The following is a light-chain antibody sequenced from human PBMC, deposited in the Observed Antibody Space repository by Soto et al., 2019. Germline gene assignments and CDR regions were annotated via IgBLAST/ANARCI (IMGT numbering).Light chain of an antibody. V-gene: IGLV1-44*01. J-gene: IGLJ2*01. CDR1: SSNIGTNI. CDR3: ATWADSLNGRV. Sequence: QSVLPQPPSTSGTPGQRVTISFSGSSSNIGTNIVNWYQQFPGTAPKLLISDESHRSSGVPDRFSASRSGTSASLAISGLQSEYEAAYYCATWADSLNGRVVGGGTKLTVL. CDR2: DES.